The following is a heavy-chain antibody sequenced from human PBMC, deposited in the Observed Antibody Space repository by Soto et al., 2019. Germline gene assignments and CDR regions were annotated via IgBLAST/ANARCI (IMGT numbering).Heavy chain of an antibody. CDR1: GYTFTGYG. D-gene: IGHD3-9*01. Sequence: QVQLVQSGAEVKKPGASVKVSCKASGYTFTGYGISWVRQAPGQGLEWMGWISAYNGNTNYAQKLQGRVTMTTDTSTSTAYMELRSLRSDDTAVYYCAREAGGTYYAILTGYSGWFDPWGQGTLVTVSS. CDR2: ISAYNGNT. V-gene: IGHV1-18*01. CDR3: AREAGGTYYAILTGYSGWFDP. J-gene: IGHJ5*02.